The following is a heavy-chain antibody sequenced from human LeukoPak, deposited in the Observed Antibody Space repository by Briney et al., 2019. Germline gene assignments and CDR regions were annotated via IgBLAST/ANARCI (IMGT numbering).Heavy chain of an antibody. Sequence: GGSLRLSCAASGFIFSTYGMHWVRHAPGKGLEWVAFISFEGSNKYYVDSVKGRFTISRDNSKNTLYLQMNSLRVEDTAIYYCAKGSPRSVEYWGQGTLVTVSS. V-gene: IGHV3-30*02. CDR1: GFIFSTYG. J-gene: IGHJ4*02. CDR3: AKGSPRSVEY. CDR2: ISFEGSNK. D-gene: IGHD3-3*01.